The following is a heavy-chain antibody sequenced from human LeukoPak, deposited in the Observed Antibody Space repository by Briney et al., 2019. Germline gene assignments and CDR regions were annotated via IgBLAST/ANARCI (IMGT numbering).Heavy chain of an antibody. CDR1: GFTFSSYA. D-gene: IGHD1-26*01. V-gene: IGHV3-23*01. CDR2: ISGSGGST. Sequence: GGSLTLSCAASGFTFSSYAMSWIRQAPGKGLEWLSAISGSGGSTYYADSVKGRFTISRDNSKNTLYLQMNRLRAEDTALYYCARKFLSGRLIDYWGQGTLVTVSS. J-gene: IGHJ4*02. CDR3: ARKFLSGRLIDY.